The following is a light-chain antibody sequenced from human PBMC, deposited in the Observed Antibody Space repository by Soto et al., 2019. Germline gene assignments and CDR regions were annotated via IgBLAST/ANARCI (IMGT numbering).Light chain of an antibody. Sequence: EIVLTQSPATLSFSPGEGVTLSCRASQSVSTCLAWYQQKPGQAPRLLIYGASNRATGIPDRFSGSGSGTDFTLTISRLEPEDFAVYYCQQYGSSGTFGQGTKVDI. CDR1: QSVSTC. V-gene: IGKV3-20*01. CDR3: QQYGSSGT. CDR2: GAS. J-gene: IGKJ1*01.